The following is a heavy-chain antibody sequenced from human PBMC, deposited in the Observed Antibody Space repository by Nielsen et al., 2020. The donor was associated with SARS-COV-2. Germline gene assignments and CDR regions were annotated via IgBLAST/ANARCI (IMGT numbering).Heavy chain of an antibody. CDR2: ISYDGSNK. CDR1: GFTFSSYA. V-gene: IGHV3-30-3*01. CDR3: ARVLTGYYGSGSYSYGMDV. D-gene: IGHD3-10*01. Sequence: GESLKISCAASGFTFSSYAMHWVRQAPGKGLEWVAVISYDGSNKYYADSVKGRFTISRDNSKNTLYLQMNSLRAEDTAVYYCARVLTGYYGSGSYSYGMDVWGQGTTVTVSS. J-gene: IGHJ6*02.